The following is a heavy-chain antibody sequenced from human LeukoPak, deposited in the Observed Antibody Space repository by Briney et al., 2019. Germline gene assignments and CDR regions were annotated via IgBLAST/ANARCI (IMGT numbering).Heavy chain of an antibody. D-gene: IGHD1-7*01. CDR2: IKPDGSEK. Sequence: GESLKISCAASGFTFRNYWMNLVRQAPGKGLEWVANIKPDGSEKRYVDSVKGRFTISRDNAKNSLYLQMNSLRAEDTAVYYCARVVGTDEGADYWGQGTLVTVSS. CDR1: GFTFRNYW. CDR3: ARVVGTDEGADY. V-gene: IGHV3-7*04. J-gene: IGHJ4*02.